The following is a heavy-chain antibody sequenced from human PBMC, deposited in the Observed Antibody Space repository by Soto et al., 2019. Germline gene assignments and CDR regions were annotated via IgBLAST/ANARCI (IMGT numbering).Heavy chain of an antibody. CDR3: ARDSYPIQSGVGDAFDI. CDR2: ISSSSSYI. D-gene: IGHD1-26*01. CDR1: GFTFSSYS. Sequence: GGSLRLSCAASGFTFSSYSMNWVRQAPGKGLEWVSSISSSSSYIYYADSVKGRFTISRDNAKNSLYLQTNSLRAEDTAVYYCARDSYPIQSGVGDAFDIWGQGTMVTVSS. V-gene: IGHV3-21*01. J-gene: IGHJ3*02.